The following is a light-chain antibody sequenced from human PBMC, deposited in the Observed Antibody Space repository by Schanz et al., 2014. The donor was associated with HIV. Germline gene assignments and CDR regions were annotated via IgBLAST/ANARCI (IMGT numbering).Light chain of an antibody. Sequence: DIQMTQSPSTLSTSVGDRVTITCRASQRISWWLAWYQQKPGQAPSLLIYRASTLQTGVPSRFSGSGSGTEFTLTISSLEPEDFALYYCQQGGSWPLTFGGGTTVEIK. CDR2: RAS. J-gene: IGKJ4*01. CDR3: QQGGSWPLT. V-gene: IGKV1-5*03. CDR1: QRISWW.